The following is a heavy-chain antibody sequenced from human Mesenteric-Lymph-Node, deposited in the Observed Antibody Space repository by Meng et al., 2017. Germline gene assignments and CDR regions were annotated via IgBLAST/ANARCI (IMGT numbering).Heavy chain of an antibody. CDR1: VYSFSSLY. V-gene: IGHV1-8*01. CDR2: MNPNSGNT. D-gene: IGHD6-19*01. CDR3: AIRTVAGTFFFDY. J-gene: IGHJ4*02. Sequence: VQVVRSWAEAQEPWSSMKASCYASVYSFSSLYNTWVRQATGQELGWVGLMNPNSGNTGYATQFQGRVTMTRNTSISTAYMELSSLRSEDTAVYYCAIRTVAGTFFFDYWGQGTLVTVSS.